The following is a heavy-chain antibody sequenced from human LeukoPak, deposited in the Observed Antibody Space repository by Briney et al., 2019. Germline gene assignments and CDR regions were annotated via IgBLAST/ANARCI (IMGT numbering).Heavy chain of an antibody. J-gene: IGHJ3*02. Sequence: PGGSLRLSCAGSGFTFSYHWMHWVRQAPGKGLVWVSRINTDGTTTNYADSVKGRFTISRDNAKNTLFLQMNSLRAEDAAVYYCARDYGNRRRAFDIWGQGTMVTVSS. CDR3: ARDYGNRRRAFDI. V-gene: IGHV3-74*01. CDR1: GFTFSYHW. CDR2: INTDGTTT. D-gene: IGHD1-14*01.